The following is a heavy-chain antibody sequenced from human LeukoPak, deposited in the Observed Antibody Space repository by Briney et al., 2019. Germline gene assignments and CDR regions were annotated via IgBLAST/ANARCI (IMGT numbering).Heavy chain of an antibody. J-gene: IGHJ4*02. Sequence: GASVKVSCKASGYTFTGYHMHWVRQAPGQGLEWMGRINPNSGGTNYAQKFQGRVTMTRDTSISTAYMELSRLRSDDTAVYYCAIIAVAGSLDYWGQGTLVTVSS. CDR1: GYTFTGYH. CDR2: INPNSGGT. V-gene: IGHV1-2*06. CDR3: AIIAVAGSLDY. D-gene: IGHD6-19*01.